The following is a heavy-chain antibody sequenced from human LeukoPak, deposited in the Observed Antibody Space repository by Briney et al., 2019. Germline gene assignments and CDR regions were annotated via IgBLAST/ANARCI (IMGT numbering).Heavy chain of an antibody. CDR2: IYTSGST. CDR1: GGSVSSYH. D-gene: IGHD2-21*02. CDR3: ATEPHTVTAFNCFDP. Sequence: PSETLSLTCTVSGGSVSSYHWSWIRQPAGKGLEWIGRIYTSGSTNYNPSLKSRVTISVDKSKNQFSLRLSSVTAADTAVYYCATEPHTVTAFNCFDPWGQGTLVTVSS. V-gene: IGHV4-4*07. J-gene: IGHJ5*02.